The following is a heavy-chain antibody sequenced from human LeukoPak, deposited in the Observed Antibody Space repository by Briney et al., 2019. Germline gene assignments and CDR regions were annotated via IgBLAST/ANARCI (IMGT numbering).Heavy chain of an antibody. V-gene: IGHV1-69-2*01. CDR3: ATGGLPRELRHFDWDSISDADWYFDI. CDR1: GYTLTDYY. J-gene: IGHJ2*01. CDR2: IDPENGET. Sequence: GATVKISCKASGYTLTDYYVHWVQQAPGKGLKWMGCIDPENGETTYAENFQGRVTITADTTIDTAYMEVSSLTSEDTAVYYCATGGLPRELRHFDWDSISDADWYFDIWGRGTLVTVSS. D-gene: IGHD3-9*01.